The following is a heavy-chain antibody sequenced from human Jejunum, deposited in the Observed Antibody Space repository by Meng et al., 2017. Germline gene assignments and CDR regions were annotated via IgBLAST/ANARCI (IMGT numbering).Heavy chain of an antibody. Sequence: GGSLRLSCAASGFTFSSHEMNWVRQAPGKGLEWVSYITSSGSTIYYADYVRGRFTISRDNAKNSLFLQMNSLRAEDTAVYYCARQMIPHSSGWYPWGQGTLVTVSS. J-gene: IGHJ5*02. CDR1: GFTFSSHE. D-gene: IGHD6-19*01. CDR3: ARQMIPHSSGWYP. CDR2: ITSSGSTI. V-gene: IGHV3-48*03.